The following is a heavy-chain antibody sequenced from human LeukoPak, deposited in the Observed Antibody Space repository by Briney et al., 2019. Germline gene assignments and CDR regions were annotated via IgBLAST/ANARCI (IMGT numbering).Heavy chain of an antibody. CDR3: ARVPSAIAVAELFDY. V-gene: IGHV3-20*04. D-gene: IGHD6-19*01. J-gene: IGHJ4*02. CDR1: GFIFDDYS. CDR2: INWNGGST. Sequence: PGGSLRLSCAASGFIFDDYSMSWVRHVPGKGLEWVPGINWNGGSTGYADSVKGRFTISRDNAKNSLYLQMNSLRAEDTALYYCARVPSAIAVAELFDYWGQGTLVTVSS.